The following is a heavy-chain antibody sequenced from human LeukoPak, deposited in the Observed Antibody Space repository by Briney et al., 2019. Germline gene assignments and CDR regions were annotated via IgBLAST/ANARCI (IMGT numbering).Heavy chain of an antibody. CDR2: IHYSGST. D-gene: IGHD4-11*01. V-gene: IGHV4-30-4*08. CDR3: ARVYSNYYEVNLDY. J-gene: IGHJ4*02. CDR1: GGSISSGDYY. Sequence: PSQTLSLTCTVSGGSISSGDYYWSWIRQPPGKGLEWIGYIHYSGSTYYNPSLKSRVTISVDTSKNQFSLKLSSVTAADTAVYYCARVYSNYYEVNLDYWGQGTLVTVSS.